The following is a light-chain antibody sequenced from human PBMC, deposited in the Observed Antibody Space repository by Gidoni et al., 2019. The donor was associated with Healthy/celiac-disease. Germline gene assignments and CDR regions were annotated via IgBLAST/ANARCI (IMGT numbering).Light chain of an antibody. CDR2: GAS. CDR1: QSVNSN. Sequence: EKAMKQSPASLSVSPGERATLSCRASQSVNSNLAWYQQQPGQAPRPLIYGASTRATCIPARFSGSGSWTEFTLTIISLQSEDFAVYYCRQYNNWPPLTFGGGTKVEIK. CDR3: RQYNNWPPLT. V-gene: IGKV3-15*01. J-gene: IGKJ4*01.